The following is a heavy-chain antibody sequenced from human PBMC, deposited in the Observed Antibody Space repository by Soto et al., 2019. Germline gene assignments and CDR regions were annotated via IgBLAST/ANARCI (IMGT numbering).Heavy chain of an antibody. V-gene: IGHV4-39*01. CDR3: VSGTSFYDVLTGYYVDRWFDP. Sequence: QLQPRESGPGLVKPSETLSLTCSVSGDSTTSDAYYWGWIRQPPGKGLEWLGSIYYSGYTYYNPSLKSRVTISVDRSRNQFSLNLRSVTAADTAVYYCVSGTSFYDVLTGYYVDRWFDPWGQGTLVTVSS. D-gene: IGHD3-9*01. J-gene: IGHJ5*02. CDR1: GDSTTSDAYY. CDR2: IYYSGYT.